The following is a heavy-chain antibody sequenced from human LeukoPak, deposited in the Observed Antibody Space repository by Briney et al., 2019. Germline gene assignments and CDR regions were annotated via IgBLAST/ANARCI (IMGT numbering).Heavy chain of an antibody. D-gene: IGHD6-13*01. CDR3: ASAQMKLAIMS. CDR2: INPSSGDT. V-gene: IGHV1-2*06. J-gene: IGHJ4*02. Sequence: ASVKVSCKTSGYTFTADYINWVRQAPGQGLEWLGRINPSSGDTNYAQNFQGRVTMTGDTSINTAYMELSSLTSDDTAVYYCASAQMKLAIMSWGQRTLVTVSS. CDR1: GYTFTADY.